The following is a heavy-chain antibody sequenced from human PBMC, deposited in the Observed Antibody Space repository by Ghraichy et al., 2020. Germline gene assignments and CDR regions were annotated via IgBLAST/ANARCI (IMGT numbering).Heavy chain of an antibody. V-gene: IGHV4-61*02. Sequence: TLSLTCTVSGASISSGSYYWSWIRQPAGKGLEWIGRINAIGSTYYNPSLKSRVTISIDTSKNQFSLELSSVTAADTALYYCAREIPYCGGVCNYFDSWGQGTLVSVSS. CDR2: INAIGST. CDR3: AREIPYCGGVCNYFDS. CDR1: GASISSGSYY. J-gene: IGHJ4*02. D-gene: IGHD2-21*02.